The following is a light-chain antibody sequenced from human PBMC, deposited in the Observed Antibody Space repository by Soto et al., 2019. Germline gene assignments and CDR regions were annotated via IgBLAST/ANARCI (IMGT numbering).Light chain of an antibody. V-gene: IGLV2-18*02. CDR3: TSYTTRTALV. Sequence: QSVLTQPPSVSGSPGQSVTISCIGTSSDIGSYNRVSWYQQSPGTAPKLITYEVTNRPSGVAGRFSGSKSGNTASLTISGLQAEDEADYYCTSYTTRTALVFGGGTKLTVL. CDR2: EVT. CDR1: SSDIGSYNR. J-gene: IGLJ3*02.